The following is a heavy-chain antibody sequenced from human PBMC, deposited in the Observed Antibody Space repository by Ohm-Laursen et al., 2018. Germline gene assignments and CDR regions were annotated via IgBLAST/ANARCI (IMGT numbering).Heavy chain of an antibody. D-gene: IGHD3-16*01. J-gene: IGHJ4*02. CDR2: IKSKTDGGTT. CDR1: GFTFSNAW. Sequence: GSLRLSCAASGFTFSNAWMSWVRQAPGKGLEWVGRIKSKTDGGTTDYAAPVKGRFTISRDDSKNTLYLQMNSLRAEDTAVYYCATIWGWGGFDYWGQGTRVTVSS. CDR3: ATIWGWGGFDY. V-gene: IGHV3-15*01.